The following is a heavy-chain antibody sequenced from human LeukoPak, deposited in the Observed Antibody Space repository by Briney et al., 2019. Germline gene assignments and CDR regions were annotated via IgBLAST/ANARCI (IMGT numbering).Heavy chain of an antibody. CDR3: ARDHMLTGTPFEAFDI. Sequence: GASVKVSCKASGGTFSSYAISWVRQAPGQGLEWMGGIIPIFGTANYAQNFQGRVTITADESTSTAYMELSSLRSEDTAVYYCARDHMLTGTPFEAFDIWGQGTMVTVSS. J-gene: IGHJ3*02. D-gene: IGHD7-27*01. V-gene: IGHV1-69*13. CDR2: IIPIFGTA. CDR1: GGTFSSYA.